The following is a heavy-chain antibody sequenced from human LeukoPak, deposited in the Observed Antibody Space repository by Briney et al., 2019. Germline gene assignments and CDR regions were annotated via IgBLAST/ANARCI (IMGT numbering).Heavy chain of an antibody. CDR2: IKQDGSEK. Sequence: GGSLRLSCAASGFTFSSYWMSWVRQAPGKGLEWVANIKQDGSEKYYVDSVKGRFTISRDNAKNSLYPQMNSLRAEDTAVYYCARVLDDFWSGYYTDWGQGTLVTVSS. D-gene: IGHD3-3*01. CDR1: GFTFSSYW. CDR3: ARVLDDFWSGYYTD. J-gene: IGHJ4*02. V-gene: IGHV3-7*01.